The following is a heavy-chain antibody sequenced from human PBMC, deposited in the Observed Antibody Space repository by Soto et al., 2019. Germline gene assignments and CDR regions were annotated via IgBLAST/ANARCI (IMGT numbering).Heavy chain of an antibody. V-gene: IGHV3-23*01. CDR2: ISGSGDGT. CDR3: AGPGYSSQDY. Sequence: GGSLRLSRAASGLPFSRFALGWVRQAQGKGLEWVSAISGSGDGTDYADSVKGRFTISRDNSKNTLYLQMNSLRAEDTAVYYCAGPGYSSQDYWGQGALVTVSS. CDR1: GLPFSRFA. D-gene: IGHD5-18*01. J-gene: IGHJ4*02.